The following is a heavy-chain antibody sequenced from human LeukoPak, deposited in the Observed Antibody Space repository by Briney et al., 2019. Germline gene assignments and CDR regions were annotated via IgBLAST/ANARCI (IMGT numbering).Heavy chain of an antibody. Sequence: SVKVSCKASGYTFTSYAINWVRQAPGQGLEWMGGIIPIFATANYAQKFQGRVMITADESTSTAYMELSSLRSEDTAVYYCARGPITTRSHFDYWGQGTLVTVSS. V-gene: IGHV1-69*13. CDR3: ARGPITTRSHFDY. J-gene: IGHJ4*02. CDR1: GYTFTSYA. D-gene: IGHD3-22*01. CDR2: IIPIFATA.